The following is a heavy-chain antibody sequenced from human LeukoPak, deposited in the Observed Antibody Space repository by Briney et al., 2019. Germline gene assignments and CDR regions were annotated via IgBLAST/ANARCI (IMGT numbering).Heavy chain of an antibody. J-gene: IGHJ6*02. Sequence: GSLRLSCAASGFTLGIYWMSWVRQAPGKGLEWVANIKEDGSEKYYVDSAKGRFTISRDNARNSLFLQMNSLRVDDTAVYYCARGFDSYNGMDVWGQGTTVTVSS. CDR2: IKEDGSEK. CDR1: GFTLGIYW. CDR3: ARGFDSYNGMDV. V-gene: IGHV3-7*03. D-gene: IGHD3-9*01.